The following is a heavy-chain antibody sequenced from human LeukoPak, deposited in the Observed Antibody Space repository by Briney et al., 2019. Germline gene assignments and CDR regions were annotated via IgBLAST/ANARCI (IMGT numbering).Heavy chain of an antibody. V-gene: IGHV3-21*04. CDR2: ISSSSSYI. D-gene: IGHD2-15*01. Sequence: GGSLRLSCAASGFTFSSYSMNWVRQAPGKGLEWVSSISSSSSYIYYADSVKGRFTISRDNSKNTLSLQMSSLRVEDSAVYFCAKDTSAWWYHRAYMNVWGTGTTVTVSS. J-gene: IGHJ6*03. CDR3: AKDTSAWWYHRAYMNV. CDR1: GFTFSSYS.